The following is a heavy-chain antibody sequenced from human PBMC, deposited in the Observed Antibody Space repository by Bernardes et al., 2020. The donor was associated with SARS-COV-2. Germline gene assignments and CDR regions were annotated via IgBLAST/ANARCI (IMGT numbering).Heavy chain of an antibody. J-gene: IGHJ6*02. V-gene: IGHV3-23*01. D-gene: IGHD6-6*01. CDR2: ISGSGGTT. CDR3: ARDQGQLVLIYYYGMDA. Sequence: SLRLSCAASGFTFSRYAMNWVRQAPGKWLDWVSDISGSGGTTNYADSVMGRFTISRDNSKNTLYLQMSSLRAEDTAVYYCARDQGQLVLIYYYGMDAWGQGNTVTVSS. CDR1: GFTFSRYA.